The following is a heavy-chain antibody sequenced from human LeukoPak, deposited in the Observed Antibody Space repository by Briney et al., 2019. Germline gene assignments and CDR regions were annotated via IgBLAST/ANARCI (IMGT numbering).Heavy chain of an antibody. V-gene: IGHV1-8*02. Sequence: ASVKVSCKASGGTFSSYAISWVRQATGQGLEWMGWMSPNSGNTGYAQKFQGRVTMTSNTSTSTAYMELSGLRSEDTAIYYCARGPSYYDFHHWGQGTLVTVSS. CDR1: GGTFSSYA. CDR2: MSPNSGNT. J-gene: IGHJ4*02. CDR3: ARGPSYYDFHH. D-gene: IGHD3-3*01.